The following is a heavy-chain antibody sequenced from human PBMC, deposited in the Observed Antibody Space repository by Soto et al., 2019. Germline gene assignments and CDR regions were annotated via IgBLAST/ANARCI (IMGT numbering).Heavy chain of an antibody. CDR2: IKSKTDGGTT. CDR1: GFTFSNAW. V-gene: IGHV3-15*01. Sequence: GGSLRLSCAASGFTFSNAWMSWVRQAPGKGLEWVGRIKSKTDGGTTDYAAPVKGRFTISRDDSKNTLYLQMNSLKTEDTAVYYCAKDIVATKRGQMSYYYYYMDVWGKGTTVTVSS. CDR3: AKDIVATKRGQMSYYYYYMDV. D-gene: IGHD5-12*01. J-gene: IGHJ6*03.